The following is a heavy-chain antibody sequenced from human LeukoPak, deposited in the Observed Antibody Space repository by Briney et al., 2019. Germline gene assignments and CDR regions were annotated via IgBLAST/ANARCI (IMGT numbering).Heavy chain of an antibody. V-gene: IGHV3-23*01. CDR1: GFTFSNYA. D-gene: IGHD2-15*01. CDR2: ISGSGGST. J-gene: IGHJ5*02. CDR3: AIDIVVVVAATKNNWFDP. Sequence: GGSLRLSCAASGFTFSNYAMSWVRQTPGKGLEWVSAISGSGGSTYYADSVKGRFTISRDNSKNTLYLQMNSLRAEDTAVYYCAIDIVVVVAATKNNWFDPWGQGTLVTVSS.